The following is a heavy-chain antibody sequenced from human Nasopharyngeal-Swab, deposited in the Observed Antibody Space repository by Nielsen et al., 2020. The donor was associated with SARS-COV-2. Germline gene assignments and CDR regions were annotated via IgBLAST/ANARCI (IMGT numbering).Heavy chain of an antibody. J-gene: IGHJ5*02. D-gene: IGHD2-2*01. CDR2: IKQDGSEK. V-gene: IGHV3-7*01. CDR3: ARVLVPAARHGNWFDP. Sequence: WIRQPPGKGLEWVANIKQDGSEKYYVDSVKGRFTISRDNAKNSLYLQMNSLRAEDTAVYCCARVLVPAARHGNWFDPWGQGTLVTVSS.